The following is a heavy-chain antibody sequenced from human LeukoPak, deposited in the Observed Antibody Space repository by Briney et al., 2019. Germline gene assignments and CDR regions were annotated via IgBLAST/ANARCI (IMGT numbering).Heavy chain of an antibody. V-gene: IGHV1-8*03. J-gene: IGHJ6*03. Sequence: ASVKVSCKASGYTFTSYDINWVRQATGQGLEWMGWMNPNSGNTGYAQKFQGRVTITRNTSISTAYMELSSLRSEDTAVYYCARVGSSWHYYYYYYMDVWGKGTTVNGSS. CDR3: ARVGSSWHYYYYYYMDV. D-gene: IGHD6-13*01. CDR1: GYTFTSYD. CDR2: MNPNSGNT.